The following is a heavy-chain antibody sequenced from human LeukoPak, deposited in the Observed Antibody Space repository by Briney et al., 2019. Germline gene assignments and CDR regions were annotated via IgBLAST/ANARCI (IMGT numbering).Heavy chain of an antibody. CDR2: ISYDGSNK. J-gene: IGHJ4*02. V-gene: IGHV3-30*03. CDR3: ARDLYKWVQQWLVRDYFDY. Sequence: GRSLRLSCAASGFTFSSYGMHWVRQAPGKGLEWVAVISYDGSNKYYADSVKGRFTISRDNAKNSLYLQMNSLRAEDTAVYYCARDLYKWVQQWLVRDYFDYWGQGTLVTVSS. D-gene: IGHD6-19*01. CDR1: GFTFSSYG.